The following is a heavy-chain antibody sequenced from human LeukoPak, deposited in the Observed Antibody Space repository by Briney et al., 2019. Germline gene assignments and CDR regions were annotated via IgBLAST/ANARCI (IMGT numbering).Heavy chain of an antibody. Sequence: GGSLRLSCAASGLGVTTDFMTWVRQAPGKGLEWLSIIFTGSLDGTAAHADSVKGRFNISRDNSANTLYLQMDSLRTEDTAIYYCATRGAWGPGTLVTVSS. J-gene: IGHJ5*02. CDR3: ATRGA. CDR2: IFTGSLDGTA. V-gene: IGHV3-53*01. CDR1: GLGVTTDF.